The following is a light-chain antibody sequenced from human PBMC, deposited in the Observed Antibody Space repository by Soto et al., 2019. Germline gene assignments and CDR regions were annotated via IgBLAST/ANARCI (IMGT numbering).Light chain of an antibody. Sequence: QSALTQPASVSGSPGQSITISCTVTSSDVGYYNYVSWYQQHPGKAPKLMIYEVSNRPSGVSNRFSGSKSGNTASLTISGLQAEDEADYYCSSYTSSTTPAVFGGGTKLTVL. J-gene: IGLJ2*01. V-gene: IGLV2-14*01. CDR1: SSDVGYYNY. CDR3: SSYTSSTTPAV. CDR2: EVS.